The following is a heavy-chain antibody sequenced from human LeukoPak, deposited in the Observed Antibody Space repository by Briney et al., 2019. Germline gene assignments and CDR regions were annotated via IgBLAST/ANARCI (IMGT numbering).Heavy chain of an antibody. J-gene: IGHJ4*02. CDR2: IKEDGTEQ. V-gene: IGHV3-7*01. CDR1: GFIFRNYW. D-gene: IGHD4-17*01. CDR3: AMRIGAVTTTFDY. Sequence: PGGSLRLSCSASGFIFRNYWMSWVRQAPGKGLEWVANIKEDGTEQHYVDSVKGRFTISRDHAKDLLFLQMNSLRADDTALYYCAMRIGAVTTTFDYWGQGTRVTVSS.